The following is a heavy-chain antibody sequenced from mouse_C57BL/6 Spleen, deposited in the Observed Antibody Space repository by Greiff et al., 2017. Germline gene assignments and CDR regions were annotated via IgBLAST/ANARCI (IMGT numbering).Heavy chain of an antibody. CDR3: TRDITTDAMDY. CDR1: GYTFTDSE. V-gene: IGHV1-15*01. Sequence: VHLVESGAELVRPGASVTLSCKASGYTFTDSEMHWVKQTPVHGLEWIGAIDPETGGTAYNQKFKGKAILTADKTSSTAYMELRSLTSEDSAVYYCTRDITTDAMDYWGQGTSVTVSS. J-gene: IGHJ4*01. CDR2: IDPETGGT. D-gene: IGHD1-2*01.